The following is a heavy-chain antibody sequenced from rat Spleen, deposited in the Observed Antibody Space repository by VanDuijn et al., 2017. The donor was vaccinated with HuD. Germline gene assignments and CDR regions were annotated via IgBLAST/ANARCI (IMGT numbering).Heavy chain of an antibody. J-gene: IGHJ2*01. CDR2: ISSGGGAT. Sequence: EVQLVESGGDLVQPGRSLKLSCAASGFTFSDSYMAWVRQAPTKGLEWVATISSGGGATYYRDSVKGRFTVSRDNAKSALYLQMDSLRSEDTATYYCTTDHSGEHYWGQGVMVTVSS. CDR1: GFTFSDSY. CDR3: TTDHSGEHY. D-gene: IGHD1-1*01. V-gene: IGHV5-20*01.